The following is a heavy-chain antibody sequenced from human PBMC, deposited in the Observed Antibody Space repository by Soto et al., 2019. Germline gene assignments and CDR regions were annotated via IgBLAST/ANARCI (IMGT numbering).Heavy chain of an antibody. CDR3: AREKGYISGPKNFDS. V-gene: IGHV4-30-4*01. CDR1: GGSVSSGDYF. J-gene: IGHJ4*02. Sequence: SETLSLTCTVSGGSVSSGDYFWSWIRQPPGKGLEWIGYICDSGSSYYNPSLKSRVTMSVDTSKNQFSLKLRSVTAADTAMYYCAREKGYISGPKNFDSWGQGTLVTVSS. CDR2: ICDSGSS. D-gene: IGHD5-12*01.